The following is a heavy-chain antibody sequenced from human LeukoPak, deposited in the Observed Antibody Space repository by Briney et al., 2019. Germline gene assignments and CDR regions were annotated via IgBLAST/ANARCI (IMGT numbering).Heavy chain of an antibody. Sequence: PGGSLRLSCAASGFTFSSYSMNWVRQAPGKGLEWVSSISSSSSYVYYADSVKGRFTISRDNAKNSLYLQMNSLRAEDTAVYYCASEEQSAFDIWGQGTMVTVSS. J-gene: IGHJ3*02. V-gene: IGHV3-21*01. D-gene: IGHD1-26*01. CDR1: GFTFSSYS. CDR3: ASEEQSAFDI. CDR2: ISSSSSYV.